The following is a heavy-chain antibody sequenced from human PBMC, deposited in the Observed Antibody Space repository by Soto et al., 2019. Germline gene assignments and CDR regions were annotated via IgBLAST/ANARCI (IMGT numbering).Heavy chain of an antibody. D-gene: IGHD1-26*01. V-gene: IGHV3-23*01. J-gene: IGHJ4*02. Sequence: EVQLLESGGGLVQPGESLRLSCAASGFSFTTYVMGWVRQAPGMGLEWVSGISASGDSTFYAESVEGRFTISRDNSKNTSYLQMNRTRVDNTATYHCAKGAGGGSRPTNISYFDVWGQGTLVSVSS. CDR3: AKGAGGGSRPTNISYFDV. CDR2: ISASGDST. CDR1: GFSFTTYV.